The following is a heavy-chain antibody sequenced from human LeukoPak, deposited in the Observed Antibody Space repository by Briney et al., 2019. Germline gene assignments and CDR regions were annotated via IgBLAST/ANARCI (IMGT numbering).Heavy chain of an antibody. Sequence: SETLSLTCTVYSVSISSNSYYWGWIRQPPGKGLEWIGNIYYSGNTHYNPSLKSRVTIFVDTSKNLISLKLGSVTAADTAVYYCARRWKAARPGDYFDYWGQGTLVTVSS. D-gene: IGHD6-6*01. V-gene: IGHV4-39*01. CDR1: SVSISSNSYY. CDR3: ARRWKAARPGDYFDY. CDR2: IYYSGNT. J-gene: IGHJ4*02.